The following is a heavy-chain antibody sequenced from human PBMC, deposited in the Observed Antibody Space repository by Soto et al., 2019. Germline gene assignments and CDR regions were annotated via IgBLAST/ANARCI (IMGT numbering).Heavy chain of an antibody. V-gene: IGHV3-30*18. Sequence: VQLVESGGGVVQPGRSLRLSCAASGFTFSGYGMHWVRQAPGKGLEWVAVISGDGSNKYYADSVKDRFTISRDNPKNTLYLQINSMRVEDTAVYYCAKVRVTFYYYYAMDVWGPGIKVTVSS. CDR1: GFTFSGYG. J-gene: IGHJ6*02. D-gene: IGHD3-10*01. CDR2: ISGDGSNK. CDR3: AKVRVTFYYYYAMDV.